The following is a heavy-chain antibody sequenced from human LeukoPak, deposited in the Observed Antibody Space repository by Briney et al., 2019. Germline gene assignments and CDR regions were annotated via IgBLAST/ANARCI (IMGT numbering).Heavy chain of an antibody. CDR1: GGSISSGGYS. J-gene: IGHJ4*02. CDR2: IYHSGST. D-gene: IGHD3-22*01. V-gene: IGHV4-30-2*01. Sequence: SETLSLTCAVSGGSISSGGYSWSWIRQPPGKGLEWIGNIYHSGSTYYNPSLKSRVTISVDRSKKQFSLKLSSVTAADTAVYCCARGRGGFGYYDSSGFDYWGQGTLVTVSS. CDR3: ARGRGGFGYYDSSGFDY.